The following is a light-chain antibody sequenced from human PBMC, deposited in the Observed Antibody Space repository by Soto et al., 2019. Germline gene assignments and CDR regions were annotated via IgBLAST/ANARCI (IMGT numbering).Light chain of an antibody. J-gene: IGKJ5*01. CDR2: DVS. CDR1: QGVTTN. V-gene: IGKV3-15*01. CDR3: QQYNNWPFS. Sequence: EIVMTRSPGTLSVSPGERATLSCRAGQGVTTNFAWYQQKSGQSPRLLIYDVSIRATGVPARFSGTGSETDFTLTISGLQSEDSAVYFCQQYNNWPFSFGQGTRLEIK.